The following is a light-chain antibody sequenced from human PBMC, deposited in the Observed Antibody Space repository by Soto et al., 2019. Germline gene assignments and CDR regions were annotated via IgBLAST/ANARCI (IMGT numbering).Light chain of an antibody. J-gene: IGKJ3*01. CDR1: QGISSY. V-gene: IGKV1-8*01. CDR3: QQYYSYPFT. CDR2: AAS. Sequence: AIRMTQSPSSLSASTGDRVTITCRASQGISSYLAWYQQKPVKDPKLMIYAASTLQSGVPSSFSGSGSGTDFTLTISCLQSEDFATYYCQQYYSYPFTFGPGTKLD.